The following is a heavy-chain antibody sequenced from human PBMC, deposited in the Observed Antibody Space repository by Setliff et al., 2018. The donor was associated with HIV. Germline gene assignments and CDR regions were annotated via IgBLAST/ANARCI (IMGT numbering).Heavy chain of an antibody. V-gene: IGHV2-70*11. D-gene: IGHD3-3*01. CDR3: ARTFFWSYYYYYYMDV. Sequence: TLSLTCTVSGVSSSSHFWSWIRQPPGKALEWLARIDWDDDKYYSTSLMTRLTISKDTSKNQVVLIMTNLDPVDTATYYCARTFFWSYYYYYYMDVWGKGTTVTVSS. CDR2: IDWDDDK. J-gene: IGHJ6*03. CDR1: GVSSSSHF.